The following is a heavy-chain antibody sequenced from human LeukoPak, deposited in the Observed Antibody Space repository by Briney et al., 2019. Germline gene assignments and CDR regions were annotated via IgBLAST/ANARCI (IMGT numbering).Heavy chain of an antibody. J-gene: IGHJ4*02. CDR3: ARVATPDVSSPLDF. CDR1: GGSITGFF. V-gene: IGHV4-4*07. Sequence: SETLSLTCAVSGGSITGFFWTWIRQPAGEGLQYIGRIFSSGGANYNPSLQSRVAMSVATSQTLFSLKLTSVTAADTAVYFCARVATPDVSSPLDFWGQGILVTVSS. CDR2: IFSSGGA. D-gene: IGHD6-19*01.